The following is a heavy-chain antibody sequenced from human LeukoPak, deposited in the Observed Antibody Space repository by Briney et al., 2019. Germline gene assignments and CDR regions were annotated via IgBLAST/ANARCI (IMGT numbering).Heavy chain of an antibody. V-gene: IGHV5-51*01. CDR3: VRELEVGRPTTFVAFDV. D-gene: IGHD2/OR15-2a*01. CDR2: IYPGDSDT. Sequence: GESPKISCKGSGYSFTSYWIGWVRQMPGKGLEWVGLIYPGDSDTRYNPSLKGHVTISADKSINTAYLQWSSLRAADSGIYYCVRELEVGRPTTFVAFDVWGQGTMVTVSS. J-gene: IGHJ3*01. CDR1: GYSFTSYW.